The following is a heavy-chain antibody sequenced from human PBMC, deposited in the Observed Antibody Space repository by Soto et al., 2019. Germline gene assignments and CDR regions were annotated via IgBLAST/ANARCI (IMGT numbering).Heavy chain of an antibody. CDR1: GYSFSTYW. D-gene: IGHD4-4*01. Sequence: PGESLKISCKGSGYSFSTYWIAWVRQMPGRGLEWMGIIYPGDSDTRYSPSFQGQVTFSADKSISTAYLQWSSLKASDSAMYYCARLADSIGPQDYWGQGTLVTVSS. CDR2: IYPGDSDT. CDR3: ARLADSIGPQDY. J-gene: IGHJ4*02. V-gene: IGHV5-51*01.